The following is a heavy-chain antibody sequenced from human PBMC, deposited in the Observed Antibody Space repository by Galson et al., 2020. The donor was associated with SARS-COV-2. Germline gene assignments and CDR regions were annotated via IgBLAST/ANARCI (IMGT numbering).Heavy chain of an antibody. CDR1: GGSISSSNYY. V-gene: IGHV4-39*01. D-gene: IGHD3-9*01. Sequence: SETLSLTCSVSGGSISSSNYYWGWVCQPPGKGLEWIGSTYYSGSGYYNPSLTSRLTISVDTSKNQFFMKLTSVTAADTAVYYCARQILTGYYSFYYFDYWGQGALITVSS. CDR2: TYYSGSG. CDR3: ARQILTGYYSFYYFDY. J-gene: IGHJ4*02.